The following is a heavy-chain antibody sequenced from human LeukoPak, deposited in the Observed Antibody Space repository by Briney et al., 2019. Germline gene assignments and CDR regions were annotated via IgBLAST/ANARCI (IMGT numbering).Heavy chain of an antibody. D-gene: IGHD3-22*01. CDR2: FDPEDGET. CDR1: GYTLTELS. J-gene: IGHJ4*02. CDR3: ATGCYYDSSGYSCYFDY. Sequence: ASVKVSCKVSGYTLTELSMHWVRQAPGKGLEWMGGFDPEDGETIYAQKFQGRVTMTEDTPTDTAYMELSSLRSEDTAVYYCATGCYYDSSGYSCYFDYWGQGTLVTVSS. V-gene: IGHV1-24*01.